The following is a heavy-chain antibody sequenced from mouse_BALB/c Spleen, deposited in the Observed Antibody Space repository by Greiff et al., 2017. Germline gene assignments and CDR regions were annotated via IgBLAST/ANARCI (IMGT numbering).Heavy chain of an antibody. D-gene: IGHD1-1*01. Sequence: EVQVVESGPGLVKPSQSLSLTCSVTGYSITSGYYWNWIRQFPGNKLEWMGYISYDGSNNYNPSLKNRISITRDTSKNQFFLKLNSVTTEDTATYYCARGLYYGSSYAYWGQGTLVTVSA. CDR3: ARGLYYGSSYAY. V-gene: IGHV3-6*02. CDR2: ISYDGSN. J-gene: IGHJ3*01. CDR1: GYSITSGYY.